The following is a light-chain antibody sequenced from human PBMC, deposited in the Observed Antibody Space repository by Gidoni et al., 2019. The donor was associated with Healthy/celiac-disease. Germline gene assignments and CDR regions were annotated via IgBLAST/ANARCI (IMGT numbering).Light chain of an antibody. CDR3: QQYGSSPES. CDR1: QSVSSSY. V-gene: IGKV3-20*01. CDR2: GAS. Sequence: DIVLTQSPGTLSLSPGERATLSCRASQSVSSSYLAWYQQKPGQAPRLLIYGASSRATGIPDRFSGSGSGTGFTLTISRLEPEDFAVYYCQQYGSSPESFGQGTKLEIK. J-gene: IGKJ2*03.